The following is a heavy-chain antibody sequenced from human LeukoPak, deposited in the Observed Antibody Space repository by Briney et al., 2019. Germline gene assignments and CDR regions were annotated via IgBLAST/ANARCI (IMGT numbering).Heavy chain of an antibody. CDR1: GFTFSSYG. CDR3: AKDLPYSSSWEDNY. CDR2: IRYDGSNK. D-gene: IGHD6-13*01. Sequence: PGGSLRLSCAASGFTFSSYGMHWVRQAPGKGREWVAFIRYDGSNKYYADSVKGRFTISRDNSKNTLYLQMNSLRAEDTAVYYCAKDLPYSSSWEDNYWGQGTLVTVSS. V-gene: IGHV3-30*02. J-gene: IGHJ4*02.